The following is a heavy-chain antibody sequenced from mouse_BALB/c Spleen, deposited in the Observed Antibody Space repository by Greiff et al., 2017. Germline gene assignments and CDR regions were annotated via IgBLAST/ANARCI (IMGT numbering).Heavy chain of an antibody. J-gene: IGHJ3*01. D-gene: IGHD2-14*01. CDR2: IDPENGNT. V-gene: IGHV14-1*02. CDR1: GFNIKDYY. Sequence: EVQLQQSGAELVRPGALVKLSCKASGFNIKDYYMHWVKQRPEQGLEWIGWIDPENGNTIYDPKFQGKASITADTSSNTAYLQLSSLTSEDTAVYYCVRGYDDGAWFAYWGQGTLVTVSA. CDR3: VRGYDDGAWFAY.